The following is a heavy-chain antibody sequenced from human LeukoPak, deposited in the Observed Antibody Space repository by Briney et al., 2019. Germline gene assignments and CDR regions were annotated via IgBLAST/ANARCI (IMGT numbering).Heavy chain of an antibody. Sequence: SETLSLTCAVYGGSFSGYYWSWIRQPLGKGLEWIGEINHSGSTNYNPSLKSRVTISVDTSKNQFSLKLSSVTAADTAVYYCARATGYSSRGYFDYWGQGTLVTVSS. J-gene: IGHJ4*02. V-gene: IGHV4-34*01. CDR3: ARATGYSSRGYFDY. CDR1: GGSFSGYY. D-gene: IGHD6-13*01. CDR2: INHSGST.